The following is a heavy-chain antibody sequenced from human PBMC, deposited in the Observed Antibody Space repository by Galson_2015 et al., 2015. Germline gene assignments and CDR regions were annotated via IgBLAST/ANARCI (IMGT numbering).Heavy chain of an antibody. Sequence: SVKVSCKASGYAFSGYFIHWVRQAPGQGLEWMGRINPNSGNTNSTQKFQGRVALTRDTSITTVYMELSSLRSDGTAVYYCVRGRQHLDYWGQGALVTVSS. V-gene: IGHV1-2*06. CDR1: GYAFSGYF. CDR3: VRGRQHLDY. D-gene: IGHD6-13*01. CDR2: INPNSGNT. J-gene: IGHJ4*02.